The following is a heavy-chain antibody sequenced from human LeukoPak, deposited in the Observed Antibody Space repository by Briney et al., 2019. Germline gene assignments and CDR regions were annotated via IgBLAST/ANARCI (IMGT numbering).Heavy chain of an antibody. Sequence: GGSLRLSCAASGFTFSSYSMNWVRQAPGKGLEWVSYISSSSSTIYYADSVKGRFTISRDNAKNSLYLQMNSLRAEDTAVYYCARHTVWGSSTSCCVDYWGQGTLVTVSS. CDR1: GFTFSSYS. CDR2: ISSSSSTI. CDR3: ARHTVWGSSTSCCVDY. J-gene: IGHJ4*02. V-gene: IGHV3-48*01. D-gene: IGHD2-2*01.